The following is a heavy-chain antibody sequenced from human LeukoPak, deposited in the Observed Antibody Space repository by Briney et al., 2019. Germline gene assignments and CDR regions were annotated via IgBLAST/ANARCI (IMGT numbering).Heavy chain of an antibody. CDR2: INSDGSST. V-gene: IGHV3-74*01. J-gene: IGHJ4*02. CDR3: AALPSMKQEGR. D-gene: IGHD2/OR15-2a*01. CDR1: GFTFSSYW. Sequence: GGSLRLSCAASGFTFSSYWMHWVRQAPGKGLVWVSRINSDGSSTSYADSVKGRLTISRDNAKNTLFLQMNSLRAEDTAVYYCAALPSMKQEGRWGQGTLVTVSS.